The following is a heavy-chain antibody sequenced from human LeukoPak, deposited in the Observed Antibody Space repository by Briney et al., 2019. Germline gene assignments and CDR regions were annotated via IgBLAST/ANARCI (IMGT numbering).Heavy chain of an antibody. CDR1: GFIFSNYA. CDR2: INAGNGNT. CDR3: ARTTAMVTIFDY. Sequence: SCAASGFIFSNYAMHWVRQAPGQRLEWMGWINAGNGNTKYSQKFQGRVTITRDTSARTAYMELSSLRSEDTAVYYCARTTAMVTIFDYWGQGTLVTVSS. D-gene: IGHD5-18*01. J-gene: IGHJ4*02. V-gene: IGHV1-3*01.